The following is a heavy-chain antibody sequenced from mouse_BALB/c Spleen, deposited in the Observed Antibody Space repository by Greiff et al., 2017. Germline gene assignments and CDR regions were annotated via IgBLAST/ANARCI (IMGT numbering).Heavy chain of an antibody. J-gene: IGHJ2*01. CDR2: IDPETGGT. Sequence: VQLQQSGAELVRPGASVTLSCKASGYTFTDYEMHWVKQTPVHGLEWIGAIDPETGGTAYNQKFKGKATLTADKSSSTAYMELRSLTSEDSAVYYCTISGTGYYFDYWGQGTTLTVSS. CDR1: GYTFTDYE. CDR3: TISGTGYYFDY. V-gene: IGHV1-15*01. D-gene: IGHD4-1*01.